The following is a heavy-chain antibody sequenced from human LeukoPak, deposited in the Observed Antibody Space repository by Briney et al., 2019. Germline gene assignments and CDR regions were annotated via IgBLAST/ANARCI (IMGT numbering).Heavy chain of an antibody. CDR1: GGAFSSYD. CDR3: ARGWLAETTVVTPYNY. D-gene: IGHD4-23*01. V-gene: IGHV1-69*13. CDR2: ITPIFGTA. J-gene: IGHJ4*02. Sequence: ASVKVSCKTSGGAFSSYDISWLRQAPGQGLEWMGGITPIFGTANYAQKFQGRVTIPAVESMTTAYMELSSLRSEGTAVNYCARGWLAETTVVTPYNYWGQGTLVTVSS.